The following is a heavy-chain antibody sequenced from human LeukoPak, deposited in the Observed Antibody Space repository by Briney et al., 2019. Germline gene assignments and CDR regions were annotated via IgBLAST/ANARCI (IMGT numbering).Heavy chain of an antibody. CDR1: GGSVSSSFYY. V-gene: IGHV4-39*01. CDR2: MYFGGST. D-gene: IGHD1-26*01. Sequence: SETLSLTCTVSGGSVSSSFYYWGWIRQPPGKGLEWIGSMYFGGSTHYNPSLKSRVTISVDTSKNQFSLKLTSVTAADTAVYYCANAASYSVDYWGQGTLVTVSS. CDR3: ANAASYSVDY. J-gene: IGHJ4*02.